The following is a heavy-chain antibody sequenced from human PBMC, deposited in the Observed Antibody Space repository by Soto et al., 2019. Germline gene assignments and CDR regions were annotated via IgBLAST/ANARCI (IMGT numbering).Heavy chain of an antibody. Sequence: GGSLRLSCAASGFTFNIYAMSWVRQAPGKGLEWVSAISGSGGGTYYADSVEGRFTISRDNSNNTLYLQMSSLRAEDTAVYYCAKALNSKAADYDFWSGIDPYYYYGMDVWGQGTTVTVSS. D-gene: IGHD3-3*01. V-gene: IGHV3-23*01. CDR2: ISGSGGGT. CDR3: AKALNSKAADYDFWSGIDPYYYYGMDV. J-gene: IGHJ6*02. CDR1: GFTFNIYA.